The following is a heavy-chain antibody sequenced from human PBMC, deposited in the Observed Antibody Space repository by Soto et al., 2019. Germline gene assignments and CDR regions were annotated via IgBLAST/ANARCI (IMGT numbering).Heavy chain of an antibody. J-gene: IGHJ3*02. CDR3: AKEGSYYAFDI. V-gene: IGHV3-30*18. CDR2: ISYDGSNK. D-gene: IGHD1-26*01. CDR1: GFTFSSYG. Sequence: QVQLVESGGGVVQPGRSLRLSCAASGFTFSSYGMHWVRQAPGKGLEWVAVISYDGSNKYYADSVKGRFTISRDNSKNTLYQQMNSLRAEDTAVYYCAKEGSYYAFDIWGQGTMVTVSS.